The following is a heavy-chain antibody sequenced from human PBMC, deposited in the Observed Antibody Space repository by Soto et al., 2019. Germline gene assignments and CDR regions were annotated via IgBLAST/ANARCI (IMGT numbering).Heavy chain of an antibody. Sequence: QVQLQQWGAGLLKPSETLSLTCAVYGGSFSGYYWSWIRQPPGKGLEWIGEINHSGSTNYNPSLKSRVTISVDTSKNQFSLKLSSVTAADTAVYYCATGRVDIVVVVAARHNWFDPWGQGTLVTVSS. D-gene: IGHD2-15*01. CDR3: ATGRVDIVVVVAARHNWFDP. CDR1: GGSFSGYY. V-gene: IGHV4-34*01. J-gene: IGHJ5*02. CDR2: INHSGST.